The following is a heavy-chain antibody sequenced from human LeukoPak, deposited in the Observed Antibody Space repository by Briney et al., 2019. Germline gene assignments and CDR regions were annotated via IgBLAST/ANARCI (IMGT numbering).Heavy chain of an antibody. D-gene: IGHD2-2*01. V-gene: IGHV3-30*03. Sequence: PGGSLRLSCITSGFAFSTYGMHWVRQTPGKGLEWVAVISYDGSNRYYADSVKGRFTISRDSSKNTLYLQMNSLRDEDTANYYCARAGCSSTSCCPEYWGQGTLVTVPT. J-gene: IGHJ4*02. CDR3: ARAGCSSTSCCPEY. CDR2: ISYDGSNR. CDR1: GFAFSTYG.